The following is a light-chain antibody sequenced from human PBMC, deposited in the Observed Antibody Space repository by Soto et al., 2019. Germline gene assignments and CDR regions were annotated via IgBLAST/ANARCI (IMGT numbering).Light chain of an antibody. J-gene: IGLJ2*01. CDR1: SSNIGSNT. Sequence: QSALTQPPSASGTPGQRVTISCSGSSSNIGSNTVNWYQQLPGTASKLLIYSNNQRPSGVPDRFSGSKSGTSASLAISGLQSEDEADYYCAAWDDSLNALVFGGGTKLTVL. V-gene: IGLV1-44*01. CDR3: AAWDDSLNALV. CDR2: SNN.